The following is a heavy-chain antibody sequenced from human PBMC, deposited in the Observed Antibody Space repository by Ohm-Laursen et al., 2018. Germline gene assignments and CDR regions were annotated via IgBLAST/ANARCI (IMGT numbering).Heavy chain of an antibody. D-gene: IGHD1-7*01. CDR3: AREMELELSWFDP. J-gene: IGHJ5*02. CDR2: IYYSGST. CDR1: GGSISSGGYY. Sequence: SQTLSLTCPVSGGSISSGGYYWSWIRQHPGKGLEWIGYIYYSGSTYYNPSLKSRVTISVDTSKNQFSLKLSSVTAADTAVYYCAREMELELSWFDPWGQGTLVTVSS. V-gene: IGHV4-31*03.